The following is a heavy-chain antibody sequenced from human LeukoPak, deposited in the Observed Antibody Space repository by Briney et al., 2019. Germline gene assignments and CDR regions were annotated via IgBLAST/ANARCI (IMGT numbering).Heavy chain of an antibody. D-gene: IGHD2-15*01. J-gene: IGHJ3*02. CDR2: INPSGGST. CDR1: GYTFNSYY. Sequence: ASVKVSCKASGYTFNSYYLHWVRQAPGQGLEWMGIINPSGGSTSYAQKFQGRVTMTRDTSTSTVYMELSSLSSEDTAVYYCARVADIVVVVAASRSRDDAFDIWGQGTMVTVSS. CDR3: ARVADIVVVVAASRSRDDAFDI. V-gene: IGHV1-46*02.